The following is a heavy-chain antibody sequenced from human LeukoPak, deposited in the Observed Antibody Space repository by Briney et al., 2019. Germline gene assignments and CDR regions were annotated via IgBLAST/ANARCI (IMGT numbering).Heavy chain of an antibody. J-gene: IGHJ4*02. V-gene: IGHV3-23*01. CDR3: AKDGYCSSTSCQFDY. Sequence: GGSLRLSCAASGFTFSSYAMSWVRQAPGKGLEWVSAISGSGGSTYYADSVKGRFTISRDNSKNTLYLQMNSLRAEDTAVHYCAKDGYCSSTSCQFDYWGQGTLVTVSS. CDR1: GFTFSSYA. D-gene: IGHD2-2*01. CDR2: ISGSGGST.